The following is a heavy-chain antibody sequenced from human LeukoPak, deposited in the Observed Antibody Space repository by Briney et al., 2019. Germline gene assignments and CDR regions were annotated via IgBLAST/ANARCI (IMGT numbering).Heavy chain of an antibody. CDR3: ARATYGEGGFDY. V-gene: IGHV1-18*04. D-gene: IGHD2-15*01. CDR2: ISAYNGNT. CDR1: GYTFTSYG. Sequence: ASVKVSCKGSGYTFTSYGICCVRQAPGQGLEWVGWISAYNGNTKYPQKLQGRVTMTTDTSTSTAYMKLRSLRSDDTAVYYCARATYGEGGFDYWGQGTLVTVSS. J-gene: IGHJ4*02.